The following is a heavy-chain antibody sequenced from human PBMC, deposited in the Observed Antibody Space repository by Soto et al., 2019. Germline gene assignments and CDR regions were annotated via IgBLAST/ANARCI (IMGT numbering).Heavy chain of an antibody. CDR3: ARGPTGVMITFGGVTGWFDP. V-gene: IGHV1-69*12. J-gene: IGHJ5*02. CDR2: IIPIFGTA. CDR1: GGTFSSYA. D-gene: IGHD3-16*01. Sequence: QVQLVQSGAEVKKPGSSVKVSCKASGGTFSSYAISWVRQAPGQGLEWMGGIIPIFGTANYAQKFQGRVTITADESTSTAYMELSSLRSEETAVYYCARGPTGVMITFGGVTGWFDPWGQGTLVTVSS.